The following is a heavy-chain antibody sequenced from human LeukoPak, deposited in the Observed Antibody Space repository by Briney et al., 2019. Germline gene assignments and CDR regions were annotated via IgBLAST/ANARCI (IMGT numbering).Heavy chain of an antibody. V-gene: IGHV1-2*04. CDR3: ARGSVVVNYAFDI. Sequence: GGSLRLSCAASGYTFTGYYMHWVRQAPGQGLEWMGWINPNSGGTNYAQKFQGWVTMTRDTSISTAYMELSRLRSDDTAVYYCARGSVVVNYAFDIWGQGTMVTVSS. CDR2: INPNSGGT. J-gene: IGHJ3*02. CDR1: GYTFTGYY. D-gene: IGHD3-22*01.